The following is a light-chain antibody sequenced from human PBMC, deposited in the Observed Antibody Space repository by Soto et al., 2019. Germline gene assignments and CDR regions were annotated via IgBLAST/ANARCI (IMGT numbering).Light chain of an antibody. CDR1: QSVSSTY. J-gene: IGKJ1*01. Sequence: EGGWPQSPGTLSLSPGERATLSCKISQSVSSTYLACYQLKPGQAPRLLIYGASSRATGIPDRFSGSGSGTDFTLTISRLDPEDFAVYFCQQYGSSPRTFGQGSNVDIK. CDR2: GAS. V-gene: IGKV3-20*01. CDR3: QQYGSSPRT.